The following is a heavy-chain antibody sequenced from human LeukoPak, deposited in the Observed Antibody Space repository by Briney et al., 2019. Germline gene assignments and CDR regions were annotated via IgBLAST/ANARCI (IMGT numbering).Heavy chain of an antibody. Sequence: GGSLRLSCAASGFTFSSYAMSWVRQAPGKGLEWVSSISSSSSYIYYADSVKGRFTISRDNAKNSLYLQMNSLRAEDTAVYYCARTVRTMVRGVITMQIDYWGQGTLVTVSS. J-gene: IGHJ4*02. D-gene: IGHD3-10*01. CDR2: ISSSSSYI. V-gene: IGHV3-21*01. CDR3: ARTVRTMVRGVITMQIDY. CDR1: GFTFSSYA.